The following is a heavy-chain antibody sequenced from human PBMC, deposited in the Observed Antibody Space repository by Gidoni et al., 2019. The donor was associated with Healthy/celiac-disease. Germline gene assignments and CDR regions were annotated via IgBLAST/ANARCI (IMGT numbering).Heavy chain of an antibody. J-gene: IGHJ4*02. Sequence: QVQLQQWGAGLLKPSETLSLTCAVYGGSFSGYYWSWIRQPPGKGLEWIGEINHSGSTNYNPSLKSRVTISVDTSKNQFSLKLSSVTAADTAVYYCARGQRMRHYYDSSGYYSFNYWGQGTLVTVSS. V-gene: IGHV4-34*01. CDR2: INHSGST. D-gene: IGHD3-22*01. CDR1: GGSFSGYY. CDR3: ARGQRMRHYYDSSGYYSFNY.